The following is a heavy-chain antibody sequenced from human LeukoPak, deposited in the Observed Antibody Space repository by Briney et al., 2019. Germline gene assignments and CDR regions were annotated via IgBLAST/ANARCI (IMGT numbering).Heavy chain of an antibody. CDR1: GGSFSGYY. CDR2: INHSGST. V-gene: IGHV4-34*01. J-gene: IGHJ6*03. CDR3: ARGQGLIAARSARPYYYYYMDV. Sequence: SSETLSLTCAVYGGSFSGYYWSWIRQPPGKGLEWIGEINHSGSTNYSPSLKSRVTISVDTSKNQFSLKLSSVTAADTAVYYCARGQGLIAARSARPYYYYYMDVWGKGTTVTVSS. D-gene: IGHD6-6*01.